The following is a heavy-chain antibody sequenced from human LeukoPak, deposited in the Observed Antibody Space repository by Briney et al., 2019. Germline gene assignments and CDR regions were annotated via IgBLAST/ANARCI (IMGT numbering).Heavy chain of an antibody. CDR1: GYTFTSYA. J-gene: IGHJ5*02. Sequence: ASVKVSCKASGYTFTSYAMHWVRQAPGQRLEWMGWINAGNGNTKYSQKFQGRVTITRDTSASTAYMELSSLRSEDTAVYYCARDPLDLLWFGELFVWFDPWGQGTLVTVSS. CDR2: INAGNGNT. D-gene: IGHD3-10*01. V-gene: IGHV1-3*01. CDR3: ARDPLDLLWFGELFVWFDP.